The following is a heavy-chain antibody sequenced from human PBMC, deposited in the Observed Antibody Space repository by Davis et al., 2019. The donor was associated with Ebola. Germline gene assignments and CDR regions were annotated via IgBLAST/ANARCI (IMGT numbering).Heavy chain of an antibody. Sequence: ASVKVSCKVSGYTLTELSMHWVRQAPGKGLEWMGGFDPEDGETIYAQKFQGRVTMTEDTSTDTAYMELSSLRSEDTAAYYCATDQLELATDGVFYYYGMDVWGQGTTVTVSS. CDR1: GYTLTELS. CDR2: FDPEDGET. J-gene: IGHJ6*02. CDR3: ATDQLELATDGVFYYYGMDV. D-gene: IGHD1-1*01. V-gene: IGHV1-24*01.